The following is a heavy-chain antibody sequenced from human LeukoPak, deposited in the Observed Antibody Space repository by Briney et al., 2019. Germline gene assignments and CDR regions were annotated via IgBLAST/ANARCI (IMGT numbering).Heavy chain of an antibody. V-gene: IGHV3-53*01. J-gene: IGHJ1*01. CDR2: IYSGGSI. Sequence: GGSLRLSCAASGFTVSSNYMSWVRQAPGKGLEWVSFIYSGGSIYYADSVKGRFTISTDNSKNTLYLQMHSLRAEDTAVYYCARHGYTYGPLWGQGTLVTVSS. CDR1: GFTVSSNY. CDR3: ARHGYTYGPL. D-gene: IGHD5-18*01.